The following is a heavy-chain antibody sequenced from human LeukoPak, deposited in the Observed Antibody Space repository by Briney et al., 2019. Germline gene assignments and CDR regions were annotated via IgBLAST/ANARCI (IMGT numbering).Heavy chain of an antibody. V-gene: IGHV4-30-2*01. CDR3: ARSPHPYYYYGMDV. J-gene: IGHJ6*04. Sequence: PSQTLSLTCAVSGGSISSGGYSWSWIRQPPGTGLEWLGYIYHSGSTYYNPSLKSRVTISVDRSKNQFSLKLSSVTAADTAVYYCARSPHPYYYYGMDVWGKGTTVTVSS. CDR2: IYHSGST. CDR1: GGSISSGGYS.